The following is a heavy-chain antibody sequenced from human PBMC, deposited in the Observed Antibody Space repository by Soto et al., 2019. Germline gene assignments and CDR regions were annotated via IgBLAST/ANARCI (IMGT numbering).Heavy chain of an antibody. Sequence: SETLSLTCTVSGGSISSYYWSWIRQPPGKGLEWIGYIYYSGSTNYNPSLKSRVTISVDTSKNQFSLKLSSVTAADTALYYCARLYYYDSSGYQTNAFDYWGQGTLVTVS. CDR2: IYYSGST. CDR1: GGSISSYY. V-gene: IGHV4-59*01. J-gene: IGHJ4*02. CDR3: ARLYYYDSSGYQTNAFDY. D-gene: IGHD3-22*01.